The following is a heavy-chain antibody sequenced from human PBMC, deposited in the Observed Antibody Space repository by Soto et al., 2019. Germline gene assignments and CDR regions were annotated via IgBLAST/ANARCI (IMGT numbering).Heavy chain of an antibody. CDR1: GLTFSDCY. CDR3: ARVRFGEWGYAMDV. Sequence: QVQLVESGGGLVKPGGSLRLSCAASGLTFSDCYMNWIRQAPGKGLEWVSYISSSGSSINYAGSVKGRFTISRDNAKNSLYLQMNSLRADDTAMYYCARVRFGEWGYAMDVWGRGTTVTVSS. D-gene: IGHD3-10*01. J-gene: IGHJ6*02. V-gene: IGHV3-11*01. CDR2: ISSSGSSI.